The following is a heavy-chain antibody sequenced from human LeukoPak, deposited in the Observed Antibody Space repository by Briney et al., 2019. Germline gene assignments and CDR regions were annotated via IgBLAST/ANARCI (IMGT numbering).Heavy chain of an antibody. Sequence: SETLSLTLTISGGSIDYTYWNSTRQPPGKGLELIGHIYYSGRTNYNSSLKSRVTISVDTSRNQFSLKLSSLTAADTAVYYCARGKAAAASTLPFDPWGQGTLVSVSS. CDR3: ARGKAAAASTLPFDP. V-gene: IGHV4-59*01. J-gene: IGHJ5*02. D-gene: IGHD6-13*01. CDR2: IYYSGRT. CDR1: GGSIDYTY.